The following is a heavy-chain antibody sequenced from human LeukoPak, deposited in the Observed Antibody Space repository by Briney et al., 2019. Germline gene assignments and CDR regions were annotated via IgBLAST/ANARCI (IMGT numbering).Heavy chain of an antibody. CDR1: GFTFSSYS. V-gene: IGHV3-21*01. CDR3: ARDPEGGYDYDY. Sequence: AGGSLRLSCAASGFTFSSYSMNWVRQAPGKGLEWVSSISSSSSYIYYADSVKGRFTISRDNAKNSLYLQMNSLRAEDTAVYYCARDPEGGYDYDYWGQGTLVAVSS. CDR2: ISSSSSYI. D-gene: IGHD5-12*01. J-gene: IGHJ4*02.